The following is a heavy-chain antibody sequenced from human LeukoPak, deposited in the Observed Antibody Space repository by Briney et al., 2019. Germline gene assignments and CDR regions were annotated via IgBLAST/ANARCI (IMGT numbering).Heavy chain of an antibody. CDR3: ASLDFWRGYFDN. V-gene: IGHV4-59*01. D-gene: IGHD3-3*01. CDR1: GGSISSYY. Sequence: PSETLSLTCTVYGGSISSYYWSWIRQPPGKGLEWIGYIYYSGSTNYNPSLKSRVTISVDTSKNQFSLKLSSVTAADTAVYYCASLDFWRGYFDNCGQRTLFTASP. CDR2: IYYSGST. J-gene: IGHJ4*02.